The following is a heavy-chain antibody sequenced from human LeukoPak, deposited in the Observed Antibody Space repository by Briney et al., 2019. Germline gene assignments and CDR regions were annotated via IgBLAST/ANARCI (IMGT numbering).Heavy chain of an antibody. V-gene: IGHV3-66*01. Sequence: GGSLRLSCAASGFTVSSNYMSWVRQAPGKGLEWVSVIYSGGSTYYADSVKGRFTISRDNSKNTLYLQMNTLTADDTAMYYCAKAYSSGWTYFDYWGQGALVTVSS. D-gene: IGHD6-25*01. CDR1: GFTVSSNY. J-gene: IGHJ4*02. CDR3: AKAYSSGWTYFDY. CDR2: IYSGGST.